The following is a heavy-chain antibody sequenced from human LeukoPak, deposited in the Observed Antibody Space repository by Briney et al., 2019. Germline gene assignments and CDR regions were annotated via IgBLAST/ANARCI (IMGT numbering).Heavy chain of an antibody. CDR1: GYTFTGYY. CDR2: INPNSGGT. CDR3: ARDQGIIAIYYGMDV. V-gene: IGHV1-2*02. D-gene: IGHD3-16*01. Sequence: ASVKVSCKASGYTFTGYYIHWVRQAPGQGLERMGWINPNSGGTNYAQKFQGRVTMTRDTSISTAYMELSRLRSDDTAVYYCARDQGIIAIYYGMDVWGQGTTVTVSS. J-gene: IGHJ6*02.